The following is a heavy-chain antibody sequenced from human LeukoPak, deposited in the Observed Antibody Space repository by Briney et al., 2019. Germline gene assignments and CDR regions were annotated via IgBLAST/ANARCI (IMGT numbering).Heavy chain of an antibody. J-gene: IGHJ6*03. CDR1: GYTFTNYG. Sequence: ASVKVSCKASGYTFTNYGIYWVRQAPGQGLEWMAWISAYNGNTNYAQKPQGRVTVTTDTSTSTAYTELRSLRSDDTAIYYCARAEGVVVAAHIDVWGKGTTVTVSS. CDR3: ARAEGVVVAAHIDV. V-gene: IGHV1-18*01. D-gene: IGHD2-15*01. CDR2: ISAYNGNT.